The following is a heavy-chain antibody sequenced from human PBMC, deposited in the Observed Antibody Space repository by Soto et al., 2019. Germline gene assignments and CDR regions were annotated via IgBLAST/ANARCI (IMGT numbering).Heavy chain of an antibody. CDR3: ARAETTWIQLWLWFDY. CDR1: GYTFTSYA. CDR2: INAGNGNT. Sequence: SVKVSCKASGYTFTSYAMHWVRQAPGQRLEWMGWINAGNGNTKYSQKFQGRVTITRDTSASTAYMELSSLRSEDTAVYYCARAETTWIQLWLWFDYWGQGTLVTVS. J-gene: IGHJ4*02. V-gene: IGHV1-3*01. D-gene: IGHD5-18*01.